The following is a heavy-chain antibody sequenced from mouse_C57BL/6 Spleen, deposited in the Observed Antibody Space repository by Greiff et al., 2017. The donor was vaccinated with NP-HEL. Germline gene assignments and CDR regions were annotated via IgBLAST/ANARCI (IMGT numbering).Heavy chain of an antibody. CDR3: ARSWTAQADYFDY. J-gene: IGHJ2*01. Sequence: VKLQQPGTELVKPGASVKLSCKASGYTFTSYWMHWVKQRPGQGLEWIGNINPSNGGTNYNEKFKSKATLTVDKSSSTAYMQLSSLTSEDSAVYYCARSWTAQADYFDYWGQGTTLTVSS. CDR1: GYTFTSYW. D-gene: IGHD3-2*02. CDR2: INPSNGGT. V-gene: IGHV1-53*01.